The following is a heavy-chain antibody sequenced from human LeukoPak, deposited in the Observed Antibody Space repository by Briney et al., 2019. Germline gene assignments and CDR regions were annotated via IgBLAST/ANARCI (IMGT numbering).Heavy chain of an antibody. CDR2: LSYTGKT. CDR3: SEGYFEPFDH. V-gene: IGHV4-59*02. D-gene: IGHD2/OR15-2a*01. J-gene: IGHJ4*02. Sequence: SETLSLTCNVSGVSVSTSHWNWIRQRPGKGLEWIGCLSYTGKTDYNPSLKSRVSISLGSSNNHFSLKLTSVTAADTAVYYCSEGYFEPFDHWGQGILVAVSS. CDR1: GVSVSTSH.